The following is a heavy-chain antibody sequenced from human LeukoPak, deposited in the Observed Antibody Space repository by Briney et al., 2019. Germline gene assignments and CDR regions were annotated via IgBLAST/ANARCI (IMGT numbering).Heavy chain of an antibody. CDR1: GYTLTDLS. CDR2: FDPEDGET. V-gene: IGHV1-24*01. J-gene: IGHJ5*02. D-gene: IGHD3-3*01. Sequence: ASVKVSCKVSGYTLTDLSMHWVREAPVKGLEWMGGFDPEDGETIYAQKFQGRVTMTEDTSTDTAYMELSSLRSENTAVYYCATGSRITIFGPVPWFDPWGQGTLVTVSS. CDR3: ATGSRITIFGPVPWFDP.